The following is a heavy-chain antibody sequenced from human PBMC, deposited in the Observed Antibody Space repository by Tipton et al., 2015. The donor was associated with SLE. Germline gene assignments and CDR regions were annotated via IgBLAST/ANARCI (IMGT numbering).Heavy chain of an antibody. J-gene: IGHJ4*02. CDR3: ARDDALGYCTNGVCGSAAGKGAPFGY. CDR1: GGSISSGSYY. Sequence: LRLSCTVSGGSISSGSYYWSWIRQPAGKGLEWIGRIYTSGSTNYNPSLKSRVTISVDTSKNQFSLKLSSVTAADTAVYYCARDDALGYCTNGVCGSAAGKGAPFGYWGQGTLVTVSS. D-gene: IGHD2-8*01. CDR2: IYTSGST. V-gene: IGHV4-61*02.